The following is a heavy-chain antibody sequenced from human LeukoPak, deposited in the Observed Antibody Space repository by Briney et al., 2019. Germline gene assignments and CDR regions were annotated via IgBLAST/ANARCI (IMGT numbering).Heavy chain of an antibody. Sequence: AGSLRLSCAASGFTFSSYSMNWVRQAPGKGLKWVSCISGSSRTIYYEDSVKGRFTISRDNAKTSLYLQMNSLRAEDTAMYYCARKSEFGVLYYMDVWGKGTPVTVSS. D-gene: IGHD3-16*01. CDR3: ARKSEFGVLYYMDV. CDR2: ISGSSRTI. V-gene: IGHV3-48*01. J-gene: IGHJ6*03. CDR1: GFTFSSYS.